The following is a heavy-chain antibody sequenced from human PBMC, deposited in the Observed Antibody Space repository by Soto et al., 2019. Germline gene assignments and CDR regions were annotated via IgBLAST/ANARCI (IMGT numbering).Heavy chain of an antibody. V-gene: IGHV1-46*01. CDR1: GYTFTSYY. D-gene: IGHD2-8*02. J-gene: IGHJ6*02. Sequence: ASVKVSCKASGYTFTSYYMHWVRQAPGQGLEWMGIINPSGGSTSYAQKFQGRVTMTRDTSTSTVYMELSSLRSEDTAVYYCARGPLSYCYYYYGMDVWGQGTTVTVSS. CDR3: ARGPLSYCYYYYGMDV. CDR2: INPSGGST.